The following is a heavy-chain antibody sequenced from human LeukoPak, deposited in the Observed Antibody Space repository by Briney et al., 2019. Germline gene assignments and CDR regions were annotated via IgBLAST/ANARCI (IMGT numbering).Heavy chain of an antibody. CDR3: ARGGPGAAYFDY. J-gene: IGHJ4*02. Sequence: ASVKVSCKASGYTFTSYDINWVRQATGQGPEWMGWMNPNSGNTGYAQEFQGRVTMTRNTSISTAYMELSSLRSEDTAVYYCARGGPGAAYFDYWGQGTLVTVSS. D-gene: IGHD1-26*01. CDR1: GYTFTSYD. V-gene: IGHV1-8*01. CDR2: MNPNSGNT.